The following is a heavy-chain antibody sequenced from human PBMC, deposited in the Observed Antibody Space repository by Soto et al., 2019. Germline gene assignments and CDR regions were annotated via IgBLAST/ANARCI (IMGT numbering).Heavy chain of an antibody. D-gene: IGHD3-10*01. J-gene: IGHJ5*02. CDR2: IYYSGST. CDR1: GGSISSYY. CDR3: ARGYHGYYALRVDWFDP. V-gene: IGHV4-59*01. Sequence: PSETLYLTCTVSGGSISSYYWSWIRQPPGKGLEWIGYIYYSGSTNYNPSLKSRVTISVDTSKNQFSLKLSSVTAADTAVYYCARGYHGYYALRVDWFDPWGQGTLVTVSS.